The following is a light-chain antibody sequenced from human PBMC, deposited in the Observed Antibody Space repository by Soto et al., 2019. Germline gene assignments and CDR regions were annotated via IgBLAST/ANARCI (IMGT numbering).Light chain of an antibody. J-gene: IGKJ1*01. CDR2: KAS. V-gene: IGKV1-5*03. CDR1: QSISGW. Sequence: DIQMTQSPSTLSASVGDRVSITCRASQSISGWLAWYQQKPGKAPKLLIYKASSLESGVPSRFSGSGSGTKFTLTINSLQPDDFATYSCQQYNSYSGTFGQGTKVEIK. CDR3: QQYNSYSGT.